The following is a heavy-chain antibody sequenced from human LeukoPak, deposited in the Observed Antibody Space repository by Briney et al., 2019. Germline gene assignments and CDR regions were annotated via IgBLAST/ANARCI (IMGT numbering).Heavy chain of an antibody. CDR1: GFTFDSYA. Sequence: GGSLRLSCAAPGFTFDSYAFIWVRQAPGTGLEWVSAITGSGDITYYADSVKGRFTISRDNSKKTLFLQMNTLRAEDTALYYCAKQRIVTGYFYFDYWGQGTLVTVSS. V-gene: IGHV3-23*01. CDR2: ITGSGDIT. J-gene: IGHJ4*02. CDR3: AKQRIVTGYFYFDY. D-gene: IGHD3-9*01.